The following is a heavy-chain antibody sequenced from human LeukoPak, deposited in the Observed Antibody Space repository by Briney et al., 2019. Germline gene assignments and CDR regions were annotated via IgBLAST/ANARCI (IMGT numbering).Heavy chain of an antibody. V-gene: IGHV1-2*04. Sequence: ASVKVSCKASGYSFTGYYIHWVRQAPGQGLEWMGWINPNTGGTNYAQKFQGWVTMTRDTSVSTAYMELSRLRSDDTAVYYCAREEAVAGNSGVGDYWGQGTLVTVSS. J-gene: IGHJ4*02. CDR3: AREEAVAGNSGVGDY. CDR2: INPNTGGT. CDR1: GYSFTGYY. D-gene: IGHD6-19*01.